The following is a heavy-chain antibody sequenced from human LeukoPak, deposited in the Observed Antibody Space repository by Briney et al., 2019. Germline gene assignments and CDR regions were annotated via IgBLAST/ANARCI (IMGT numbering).Heavy chain of an antibody. J-gene: IGHJ4*02. Sequence: SEPLPHTCCVSGVPIRGFYWSWIGRAPGKVLEGIGYIHYSGSTNYNPSLKSRVTISVDTSKNQFSLKLSSVTAADTAVYYCARHGEPYSSCWLNWGQGTLVTVSS. CDR3: ARHGEPYSSCWLN. V-gene: IGHV4-59*08. CDR2: IHYSGST. D-gene: IGHD2-2*01. CDR1: GVPIRGFY.